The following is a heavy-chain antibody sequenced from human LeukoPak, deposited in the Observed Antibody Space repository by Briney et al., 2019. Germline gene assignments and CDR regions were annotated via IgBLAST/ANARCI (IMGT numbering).Heavy chain of an antibody. Sequence: GGSLRLSCAASGFTFSSYAMSWVRQAPGKGLEWVSAISGSGGSTYYADSVKDRFTISRDNSKNTLYLQMNSLRAEDTAVYHCAKGFVVVPAATLDAFDIWGQGTMVTVSS. CDR1: GFTFSSYA. D-gene: IGHD2-2*01. J-gene: IGHJ3*02. CDR3: AKGFVVVPAATLDAFDI. CDR2: ISGSGGST. V-gene: IGHV3-23*01.